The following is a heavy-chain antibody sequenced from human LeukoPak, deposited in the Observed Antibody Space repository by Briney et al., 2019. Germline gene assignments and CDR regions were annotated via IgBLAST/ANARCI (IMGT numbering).Heavy chain of an antibody. CDR1: GGTLRKKT. V-gene: IGHV1-69*13. D-gene: IGHD3-22*01. CDR3: ASLYSSAY. Sequence: SVTVSFQGSGGTLRKKTINWVGQAPGQGLEWMGGIIPISGTTKYAQKFQGRVTIIADEATSTVQMELSSLRSEDTAVYYCASLYSSAYWGQGTQVTVSS. J-gene: IGHJ4*02. CDR2: IIPISGTT.